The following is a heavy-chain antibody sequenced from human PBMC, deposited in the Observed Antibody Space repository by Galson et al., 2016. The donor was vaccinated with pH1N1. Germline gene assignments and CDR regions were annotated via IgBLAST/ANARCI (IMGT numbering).Heavy chain of an antibody. CDR3: AREDWSYADTYYNGMDV. D-gene: IGHD3-16*01. CDR1: GFSFDTYA. J-gene: IGHJ6*02. Sequence: CAASGFSFDTYAMHWVRQAPGKGLEWVAFISYNGHDQSYADSLKGRFIISRDNSRNTVYLQLNSLRTEDTAVFYCAREDWSYADTYYNGMDVWGQGTTVTVSS. CDR2: ISYNGHDQ. V-gene: IGHV3-30-3*01.